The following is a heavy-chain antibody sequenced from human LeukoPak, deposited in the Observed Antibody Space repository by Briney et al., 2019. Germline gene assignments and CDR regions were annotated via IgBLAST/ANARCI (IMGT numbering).Heavy chain of an antibody. Sequence: GASVKVSCKASGHTFTSYDINWVRQATGQGLEWMGWMNPNSGNTGYAQKFQGRVTMTRNTSISTAYMELSSLRSEDTAVYYCARGVVVAVGEYWFDPWGQGTLVTVSS. D-gene: IGHD2-15*01. J-gene: IGHJ5*02. CDR3: ARGVVVAVGEYWFDP. CDR2: MNPNSGNT. CDR1: GHTFTSYD. V-gene: IGHV1-8*01.